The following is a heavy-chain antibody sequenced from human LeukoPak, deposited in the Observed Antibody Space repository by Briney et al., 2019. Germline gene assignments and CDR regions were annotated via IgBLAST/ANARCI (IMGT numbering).Heavy chain of an antibody. CDR1: GGSISSGSYY. CDR3: ARVAGSVAAFV. CDR2: IYTTGST. Sequence: PSQTLSLTCTVSGGSISSGSYYWGWLRQPTGKGLEGVGRIYTTGSTNYNPSLKSRVTISADTPKNQFSLKLSSVTAADTAVYYCARVAGSVAAFVWGQGTMVTVSS. V-gene: IGHV4-61*02. J-gene: IGHJ3*01. D-gene: IGHD3-10*01.